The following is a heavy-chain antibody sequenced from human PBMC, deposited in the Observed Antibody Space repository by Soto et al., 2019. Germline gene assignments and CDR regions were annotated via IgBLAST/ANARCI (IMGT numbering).Heavy chain of an antibody. J-gene: IGHJ5*02. Sequence: ASVKVSCKASGYTFTSYAMHWVRQAPGQRLEWMGWINAGNGNTKYSQKFQGRVTITRDTSASTAYMELSSLRSEDTAVYYFAIEEYSSGWYGEYAFNWFDPWGQGTLVTVSS. CDR1: GYTFTSYA. D-gene: IGHD6-19*01. CDR2: INAGNGNT. CDR3: AIEEYSSGWYGEYAFNWFDP. V-gene: IGHV1-3*01.